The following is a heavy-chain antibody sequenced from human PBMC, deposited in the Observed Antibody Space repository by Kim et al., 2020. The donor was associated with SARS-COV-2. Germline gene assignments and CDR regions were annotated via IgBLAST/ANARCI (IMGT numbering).Heavy chain of an antibody. V-gene: IGHV4-34*01. CDR3: ARDVSDWGYRRWFDP. CDR1: GGSFSGYY. D-gene: IGHD2-21*02. Sequence: SETLSLTCAVYGGSFSGYYWSWIRQPPGKGLEWIGEINHSGSTNYNPSLKSRVTISVDTSKNQFSLKLSSVTAADTAVYYCARDVSDWGYRRWFDPWGQGTLVTVSS. J-gene: IGHJ5*02. CDR2: INHSGST.